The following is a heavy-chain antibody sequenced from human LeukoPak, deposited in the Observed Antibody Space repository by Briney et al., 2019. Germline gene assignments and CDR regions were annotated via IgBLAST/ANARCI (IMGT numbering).Heavy chain of an antibody. Sequence: GGSLRLSCAASGFTFSSYAMSWVRQAPGKGLEWVSAISGSGGSTYYADSVRGRFTISRDNSKNTLYLQMNSLRAEDTAVYYCAKQQLAYYYFDYWGQGTLVTVSS. CDR2: ISGSGGST. CDR3: AKQQLAYYYFDY. V-gene: IGHV3-23*01. CDR1: GFTFSSYA. D-gene: IGHD6-13*01. J-gene: IGHJ4*02.